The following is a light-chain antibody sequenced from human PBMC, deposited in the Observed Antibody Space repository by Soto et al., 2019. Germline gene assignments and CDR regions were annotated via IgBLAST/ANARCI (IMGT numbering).Light chain of an antibody. CDR3: SSYTGSNTLYV. CDR1: SSDVGGYDY. J-gene: IGLJ1*01. Sequence: QSVLTQPASVSGSPGQSITISCTGTSSDVGGYDYVSWYQQHPGKAPKLMIYEVTNRPSGVSNRFSASKSGDTASLTISGLQAEDEADYYCSSYTGSNTLYVFGTGTKGTVL. V-gene: IGLV2-14*01. CDR2: EVT.